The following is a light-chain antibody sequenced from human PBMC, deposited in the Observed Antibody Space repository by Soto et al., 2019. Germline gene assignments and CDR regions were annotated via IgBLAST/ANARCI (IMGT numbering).Light chain of an antibody. V-gene: IGKV3-15*01. CDR2: GAS. CDR3: QQYNNWPPVT. Sequence: EIVMTQSPATLSVSLGERATLSCRASQSVSSNLAWYQQKPGQAPSLLLYGASTRATGIPARFSGSGPGTEFTLTFSSLQSEDFAVYYCQQYNNWPPVTFGQGTKVEIK. CDR1: QSVSSN. J-gene: IGKJ1*01.